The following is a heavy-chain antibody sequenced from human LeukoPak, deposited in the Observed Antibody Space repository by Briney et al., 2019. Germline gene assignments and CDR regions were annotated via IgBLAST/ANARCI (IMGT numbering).Heavy chain of an antibody. Sequence: GGSLRLSCAASGFPFSSYAMAWVRQAPGRGLEWVSSISSSSSDIYDADSVKGRFTISRDNAKNSLYLQLNSLRGEDTAVYYCTREGITAAADYWGQGTLVTVSS. J-gene: IGHJ4*02. CDR1: GFPFSSYA. CDR3: TREGITAAADY. D-gene: IGHD6-13*01. CDR2: ISSSSSDI. V-gene: IGHV3-21*01.